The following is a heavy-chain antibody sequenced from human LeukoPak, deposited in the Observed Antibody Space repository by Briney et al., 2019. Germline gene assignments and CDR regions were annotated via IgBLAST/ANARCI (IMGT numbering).Heavy chain of an antibody. Sequence: SETLSLTCTVSGYSISSGYLWGWIRQPPGKGLEWIGSIDGSGSSYYNPSLKSRVTISVDTSRNQFSLKMTSVTAADTAVYYCARVPHNCSRDRCYSRWFDPWGQGTLVIVSS. CDR1: GYSISSGYL. J-gene: IGHJ5*02. CDR3: ARVPHNCSRDRCYSRWFDP. V-gene: IGHV4-38-2*02. CDR2: IDGSGSS. D-gene: IGHD2-15*01.